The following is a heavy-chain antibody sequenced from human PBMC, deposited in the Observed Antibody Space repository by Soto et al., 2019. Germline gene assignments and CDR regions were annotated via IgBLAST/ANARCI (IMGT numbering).Heavy chain of an antibody. Sequence: ASVKVSCKATGYTFSAYTMNWVRQAPGQSLEWMGWINAGSGNTKYSQNFQGRVSITRDTSASTVYMELTGLTSEDTAVYYCARDSETLGPRANDALDIWGQGTMVTVSS. CDR2: INAGSGNT. CDR3: ARDSETLGPRANDALDI. V-gene: IGHV1-3*01. CDR1: GYTFSAYT. J-gene: IGHJ3*02. D-gene: IGHD3-3*02.